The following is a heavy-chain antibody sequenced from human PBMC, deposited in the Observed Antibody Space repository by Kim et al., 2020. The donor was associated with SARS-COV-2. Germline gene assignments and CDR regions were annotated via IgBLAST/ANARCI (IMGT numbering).Heavy chain of an antibody. CDR1: GGSFSGYY. Sequence: SETLSLTCAVYGGSFSGYYWSWIRQPPGKGLEWIGEINHSGSTNYNPSLKSRVTISVDTSKNQFSLKLSSVTAADTAVYYCAGRDSSSWPFDYWGQGTLVTVSS. D-gene: IGHD6-13*01. J-gene: IGHJ4*02. V-gene: IGHV4-34*01. CDR3: AGRDSSSWPFDY. CDR2: INHSGST.